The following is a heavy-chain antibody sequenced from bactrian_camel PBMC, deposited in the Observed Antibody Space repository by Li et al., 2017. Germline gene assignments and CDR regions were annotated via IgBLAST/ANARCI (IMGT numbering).Heavy chain of an antibody. V-gene: IGHV3S40*01. D-gene: IGHD5*01. CDR1: VFTFSSYD. CDR3: ATDRLVWVGYPDYAY. CDR2: INPGAGST. J-gene: IGHJ4*01. Sequence: VHLLESVGGSVQPAGSLLLPCAASVFTFSSYDLSWVLQAPGRGLEWVARINPGAGSTYYADSVKGRFTISRDNAKNTLYLQMNDLATEDTAVYYCATDRLVWVGYPDYAYWGQGTQVTVS.